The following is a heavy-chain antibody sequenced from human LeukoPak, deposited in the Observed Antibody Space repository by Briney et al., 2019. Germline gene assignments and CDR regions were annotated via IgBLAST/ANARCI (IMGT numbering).Heavy chain of an antibody. D-gene: IGHD6-6*01. CDR1: GFTFRNHW. V-gene: IGHV3-74*03. CDR2: ISSDGSST. CDR3: ARDQRVTGRPDIDY. J-gene: IGHJ4*02. Sequence: AGGSLRLSCAASGFTFRNHWMHWLRQTPGKGLLWVSRISSDGSSTTYADSVKGRFTISRDNAKNTLYLQMNNLRAEDTAMYYCARDQRVTGRPDIDYWGQGTLVIVSS.